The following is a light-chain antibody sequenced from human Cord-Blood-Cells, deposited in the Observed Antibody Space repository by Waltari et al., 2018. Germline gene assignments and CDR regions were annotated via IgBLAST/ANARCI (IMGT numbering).Light chain of an antibody. CDR3: QQDYNF. J-gene: IGKJ4*01. V-gene: IGKV3D-7*01. CDR2: GAS. Sequence: EIVMTQYPATLSLSPGERATLSCRASQSVSSSYLSWYQQKPGQAPRLLIYGASTRATGIPARFSGSGSGTDFTLTISSLQPEDFAVYYCQQDYNFFGGGTKVEIK. CDR1: QSVSSSY.